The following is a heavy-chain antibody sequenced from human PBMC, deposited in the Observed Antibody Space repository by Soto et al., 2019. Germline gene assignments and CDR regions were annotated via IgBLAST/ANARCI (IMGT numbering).Heavy chain of an antibody. D-gene: IGHD5-18*01. CDR2: ISSYNGNT. CDR1: GYTFTSYG. V-gene: IGHV1-18*01. J-gene: IGHJ4*02. Sequence: QVQLVQSGAEVKKPVASVKVSCKASGYTFTSYGISWVRKAPGQGREWMGWISSYNGNTNYAQKLQGRVTMTTDTTTSTAYMELRSLRSDDTAVYYCARDLVGTAMAHYWGQGTLVTVSS. CDR3: ARDLVGTAMAHY.